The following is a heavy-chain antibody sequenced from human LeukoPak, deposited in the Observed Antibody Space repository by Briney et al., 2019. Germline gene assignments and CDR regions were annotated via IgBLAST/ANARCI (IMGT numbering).Heavy chain of an antibody. CDR3: ASSGSGGYNILTGYYKLDY. J-gene: IGHJ4*02. CDR2: INAGNGST. V-gene: IGHV1-3*01. CDR1: GYTFTSYA. Sequence: GASVKVSCKASGYTFTSYAMHWVRQAPGQRLEWMGWINAGNGSTKYSQKFQGRVTITRDTSASTAYMELSSLRSEDTAVYYCASSGSGGYNILTGYYKLDYWGQGTLVTVSS. D-gene: IGHD3-9*01.